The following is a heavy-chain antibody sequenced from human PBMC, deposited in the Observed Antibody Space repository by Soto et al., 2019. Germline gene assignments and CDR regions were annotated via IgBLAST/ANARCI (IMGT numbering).Heavy chain of an antibody. D-gene: IGHD1-26*01. V-gene: IGHV3-23*01. CDR3: AAHTRGATTSNWFDS. CDR2: ISGSGGST. CDR1: GFTFSSYA. J-gene: IGHJ5*01. Sequence: GGSLRLSCAASGFTFSSYAMSWVRQAPGKGLEWVSAISGSGGSTYYADSVKGRITISRDNSKNTLYLQMNSLRAEDTAVYYCAAHTRGATTSNWFDSWGQGTLVTVSS.